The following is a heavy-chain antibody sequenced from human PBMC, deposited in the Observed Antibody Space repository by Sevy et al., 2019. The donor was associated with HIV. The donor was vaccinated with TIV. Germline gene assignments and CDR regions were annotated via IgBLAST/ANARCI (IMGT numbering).Heavy chain of an antibody. Sequence: GGSLRLSCAASGFTFSSYGMHWVRQAPGKGLEWVAVIWYDGSNKYYADSVKGRFTISRDNSKNTLYLQMNSLRAEDTAVYYCARDRGIRVGSPTPPYYFDYWGQGTLVTVSS. V-gene: IGHV3-33*01. CDR2: IWYDGSNK. CDR1: GFTFSSYG. D-gene: IGHD3-10*01. J-gene: IGHJ4*02. CDR3: ARDRGIRVGSPTPPYYFDY.